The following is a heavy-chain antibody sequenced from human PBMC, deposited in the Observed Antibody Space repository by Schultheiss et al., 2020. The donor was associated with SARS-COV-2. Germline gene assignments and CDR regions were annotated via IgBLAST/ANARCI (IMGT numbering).Heavy chain of an antibody. Sequence: SETLSLTCTVSGGSISSYYWSWIRQPPGKGLEWIGEINHSGSTNYNPSLKSRVTISVDTSKNQFSLKLSSVTAADTAVYYCARGSLSWFDPWGQGTLVTVSS. CDR1: GGSISSYY. V-gene: IGHV4-34*01. CDR3: ARGSLSWFDP. CDR2: INHSGST. J-gene: IGHJ5*02.